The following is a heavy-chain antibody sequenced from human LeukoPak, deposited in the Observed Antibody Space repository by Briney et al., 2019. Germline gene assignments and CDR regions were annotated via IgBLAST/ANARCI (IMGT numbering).Heavy chain of an antibody. CDR2: IYSGGSA. CDR3: AREDPIVY. J-gene: IGHJ4*02. V-gene: IGHV3-66*02. Sequence: GGSLRLSCAASGFTVSSNHMSWVRQAPGKGLEWGSVIYSGGSAYYADSVKGRFTISRDNSKNTLYLQMNSLRADDTAVYYCAREDPIVYWGQGTLVTVSS. D-gene: IGHD3-16*02. CDR1: GFTVSSNH.